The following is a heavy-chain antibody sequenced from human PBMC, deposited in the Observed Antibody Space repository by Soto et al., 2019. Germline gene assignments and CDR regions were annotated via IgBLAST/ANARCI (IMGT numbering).Heavy chain of an antibody. D-gene: IGHD2-2*02. CDR3: ARGWSLGYCSSTSCYKGVNWYYGMDV. J-gene: IGHJ6*02. CDR2: INHSGST. V-gene: IGHV4-34*01. Sequence: SETLSLTCAVYGGSFSGYYWSWIRQPPGKGLEWIGEINHSGSTNYNPSLKSRVTISVDTSKNQFSLKLSSVTTADTAVYYCARGWSLGYCSSTSCYKGVNWYYGMDVWGQGTTVTVSS. CDR1: GGSFSGYY.